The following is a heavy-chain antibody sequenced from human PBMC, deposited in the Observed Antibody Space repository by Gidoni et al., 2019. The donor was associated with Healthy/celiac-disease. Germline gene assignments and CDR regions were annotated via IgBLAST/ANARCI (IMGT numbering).Heavy chain of an antibody. CDR1: CGSISSSGYY. CDR3: AKYLVRATSYFDY. V-gene: IGHV4-39*01. CDR2: INYSGGT. D-gene: IGHD1-26*01. J-gene: IGHJ4*02. Sequence: LPLQGSGPGLVKPSAALSLTCTVSCGSISSSGYYWGWIRQPPGKGREGIGSINYSGGTYYNKSHKSRATISVDTSKTQFSLKLSSVTAADTAVYYCAKYLVRATSYFDYWGQGTLVTVSS.